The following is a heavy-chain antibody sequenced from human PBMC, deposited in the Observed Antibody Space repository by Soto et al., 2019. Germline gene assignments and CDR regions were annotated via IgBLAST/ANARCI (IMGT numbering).Heavy chain of an antibody. D-gene: IGHD1-26*01. CDR1: GGSISILNW. Sequence: SLTCAVSGGSISILNWWSWVRQPPGKGLEWIGEVFHSGSTKYNPSLKSRVTISVDKSKNQYSLNLSSVTAADTAVYYCAVFPEGALDTWGQGTLVTVSS. CDR2: VFHSGST. V-gene: IGHV4-4*02. CDR3: AVFPEGALDT. J-gene: IGHJ4*02.